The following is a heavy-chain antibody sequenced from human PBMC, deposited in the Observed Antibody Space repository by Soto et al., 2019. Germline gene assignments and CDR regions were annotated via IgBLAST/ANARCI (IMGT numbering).Heavy chain of an antibody. CDR1: GFTFSSYA. J-gene: IGHJ6*02. CDR2: ISGSGGST. D-gene: IGHD3-3*01. CDR3: AKDLALLRFLEWGGGYYYYGMDV. Sequence: EVQLLESGGSLVQPGGSLRLSCAASGFTFSSYAMSWVRQAPGKGLEWVSAISGSGGSTYYADSVKGRFTISRDNSKNTLYLQMNSLRAEDTAVYYCAKDLALLRFLEWGGGYYYYGMDVWGQGTTVTVSS. V-gene: IGHV3-23*01.